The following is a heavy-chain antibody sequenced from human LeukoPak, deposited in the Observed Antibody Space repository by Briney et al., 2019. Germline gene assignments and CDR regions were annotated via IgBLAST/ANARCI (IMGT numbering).Heavy chain of an antibody. V-gene: IGHV1-69*04. Sequence: SVRVSSKASVGTFISYAISWGRQAPGQGLEWMGRIIPILGIANYAQKFQGRVTITADKSTSTAYMELSSLRSEDTAVYYCARALWFGELLGAAFDIWGQGTMVTVSS. CDR3: ARALWFGELLGAAFDI. J-gene: IGHJ3*02. CDR1: VGTFISYA. D-gene: IGHD3-10*01. CDR2: IIPILGIA.